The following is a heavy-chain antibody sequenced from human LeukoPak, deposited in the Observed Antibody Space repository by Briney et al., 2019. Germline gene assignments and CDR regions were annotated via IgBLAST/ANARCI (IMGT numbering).Heavy chain of an antibody. V-gene: IGHV4-34*01. CDR3: ARGLLLWFGESRYYLDY. CDR1: GGSFSGYY. D-gene: IGHD3-10*01. J-gene: IGHJ4*02. CDR2: INHSGST. Sequence: SETLSLTCAVYGGSFSGYYWSWIRQPPGKGLEWIGEINHSGSTNYNPSLKSRVTISVDTSKSQFSLKVSSVTAADTAVYYCARGLLLWFGESRYYLDYWGQGTLVTVSS.